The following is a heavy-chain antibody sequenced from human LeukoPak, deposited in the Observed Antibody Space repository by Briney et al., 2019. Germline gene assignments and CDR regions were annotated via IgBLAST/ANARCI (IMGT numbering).Heavy chain of an antibody. CDR3: ARGPGGYKAIWY. CDR2: IYYSGST. D-gene: IGHD5-24*01. J-gene: IGHJ4*02. V-gene: IGHV4-39*01. Sequence: SETLSLTCTVSGGSISSSSYYWGWIRQPPGKGLEWIGSIYYSGSTYYNPSLKSRVTISVDTSKNQFSLKLSSVTAADTAVYYCARGPGGYKAIWYWGQGTLVTVSS. CDR1: GGSISSSSYY.